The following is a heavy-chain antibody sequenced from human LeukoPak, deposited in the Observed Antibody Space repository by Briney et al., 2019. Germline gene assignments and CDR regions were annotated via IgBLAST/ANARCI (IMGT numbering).Heavy chain of an antibody. J-gene: IGHJ6*02. CDR2: IWYDGSNK. Sequence: GGSLRLSCAASGFTFSSYGMHWVRQAPGKGLEWVAVIWYDGSNKYYADSVKGRFTISRDNSKNTLYLQMNSLRAEDTAVYYCASAPPYHLLNGMDVWGQGTTVTVSS. V-gene: IGHV3-33*01. CDR3: ASAPPYHLLNGMDV. CDR1: GFTFSSYG. D-gene: IGHD2-2*01.